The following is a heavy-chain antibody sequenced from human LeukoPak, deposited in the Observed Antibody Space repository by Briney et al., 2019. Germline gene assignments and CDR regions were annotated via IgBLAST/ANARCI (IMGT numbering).Heavy chain of an antibody. V-gene: IGHV4-34*01. CDR1: GGSFSGYY. D-gene: IGHD6-19*01. J-gene: IGHJ6*02. Sequence: PSETLSLTCAVYGGSFSGYYWSWIRQPPGKGLEWIGEINHSGSTNYNPSLKSRVTISVDTSKNQFSLKLSSVTAADTAVYYCARGSPTIAVAGTNYYYYGMDVWGQGTTVTVSS. CDR2: INHSGST. CDR3: ARGSPTIAVAGTNYYYYGMDV.